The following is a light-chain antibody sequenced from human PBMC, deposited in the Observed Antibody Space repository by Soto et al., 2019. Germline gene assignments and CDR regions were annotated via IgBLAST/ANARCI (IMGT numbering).Light chain of an antibody. V-gene: IGKV1-39*01. CDR2: AAS. CDR1: QSISTY. Sequence: DIQMTQSPSSLSASVGDRVTITCRASQSISTYLNWYQQKPRKAPKLLIYAASSLQSGVPSRFSGSGSGTDFTLTISGLQHEDFATYYCLQSYSSQWTFGQGTKVEIK. CDR3: LQSYSSQWT. J-gene: IGKJ1*01.